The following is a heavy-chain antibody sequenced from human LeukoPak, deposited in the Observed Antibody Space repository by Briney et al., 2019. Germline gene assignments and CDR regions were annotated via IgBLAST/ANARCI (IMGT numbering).Heavy chain of an antibody. Sequence: PGGSLRLSCAASGFTFTNAWMNWVRQAPGKGLEWVGRLKSKTDGVTTEYAAPVKGRFTISRDDSDNTLYLQMNSLKTEDTAVYYCTTGYVRVYFYGWGNYYSNDYWGQGSLVTVSS. V-gene: IGHV3-15*07. CDR1: GFTFTNAW. CDR3: TTGYVRVYFYGWGNYYSNDY. J-gene: IGHJ4*02. D-gene: IGHD3-10*01. CDR2: LKSKTDGVTT.